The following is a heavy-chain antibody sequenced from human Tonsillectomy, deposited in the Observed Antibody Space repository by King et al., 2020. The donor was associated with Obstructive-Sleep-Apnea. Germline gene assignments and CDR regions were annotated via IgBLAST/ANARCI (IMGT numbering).Heavy chain of an antibody. Sequence: VQLVESGGGLVKPGGSLRLSCAASGFTFSSYSMNWVRQAPGKGLEWVSSISSSSSYIYYAESVKGRFTISRDNAKNSLYLQMNSLRAEDTAVYYCARDGGMWFGETYYFDYWGQGTLVTVSS. CDR2: ISSSSSYI. J-gene: IGHJ4*02. CDR3: ARDGGMWFGETYYFDY. CDR1: GFTFSSYS. V-gene: IGHV3-21*01. D-gene: IGHD3-10*01.